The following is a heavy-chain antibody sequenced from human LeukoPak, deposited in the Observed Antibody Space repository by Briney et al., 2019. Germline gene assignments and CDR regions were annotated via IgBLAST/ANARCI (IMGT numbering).Heavy chain of an antibody. D-gene: IGHD3-22*01. Sequence: ASVKVSCKASGYTFTSYAMNWVRQAPGQGLEWMGWINTNTGNPTYAQGFTGRFVFSLDTSVSTAYLQISSLKAEDTAVYYCAREGRGHYYDRRDPGDPTLPSDYWGQGTLVTVSS. CDR1: GYTFTSYA. V-gene: IGHV7-4-1*02. J-gene: IGHJ4*02. CDR2: INTNTGNP. CDR3: AREGRGHYYDRRDPGDPTLPSDY.